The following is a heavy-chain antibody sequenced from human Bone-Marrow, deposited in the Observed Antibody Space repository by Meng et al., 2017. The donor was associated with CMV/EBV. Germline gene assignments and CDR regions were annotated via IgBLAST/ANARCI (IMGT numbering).Heavy chain of an antibody. CDR1: LDTFSSYT. CDR2: INPNSGGT. Sequence: ASVNVSCKASLDTFSSYTINWVRQAAGQGLEWMGWINPNSGGTNYVQKFQGRVTMTRDTSISTAYMELSRLRSDDTAVYYCARDRKYCSSTSCSGNLFDPWGQGTLVTVSS. D-gene: IGHD2-2*01. V-gene: IGHV1-2*02. J-gene: IGHJ5*02. CDR3: ARDRKYCSSTSCSGNLFDP.